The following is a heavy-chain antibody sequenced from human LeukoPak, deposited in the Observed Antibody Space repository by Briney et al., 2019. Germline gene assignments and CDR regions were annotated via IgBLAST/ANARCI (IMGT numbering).Heavy chain of an antibody. CDR1: GFTFSSYW. CDR3: AKAGYCTNGVCYYFDY. J-gene: IGHJ4*02. CDR2: ISGSGGST. V-gene: IGHV3-23*01. Sequence: GGSLRLSCAASGFTFSSYWMSWVRQAPGKGLEWVSAISGSGGSTYYADSVKGRFTISRDNSKNTLYLQMNSLRAEDTAVYYCAKAGYCTNGVCYYFDYWGQGTLVTVSS. D-gene: IGHD2-8*01.